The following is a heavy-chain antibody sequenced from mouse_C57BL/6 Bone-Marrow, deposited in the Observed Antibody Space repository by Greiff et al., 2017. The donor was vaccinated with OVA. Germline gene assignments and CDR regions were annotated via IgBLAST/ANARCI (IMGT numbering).Heavy chain of an antibody. CDR3: ARSTVYYFDY. V-gene: IGHV1-54*01. Sequence: VQLQESGAELVRPGTSVKVSCKASGYAFTNYLIEWVKQRPGQGLEWIGVINPGSGGTNYNEKFKGKATLTADKSSSTAYMQLSSLTSEDSAVYVCARSTVYYFDYWGQGTTLTVSS. CDR1: GYAFTNYL. D-gene: IGHD1-1*01. CDR2: INPGSGGT. J-gene: IGHJ2*01.